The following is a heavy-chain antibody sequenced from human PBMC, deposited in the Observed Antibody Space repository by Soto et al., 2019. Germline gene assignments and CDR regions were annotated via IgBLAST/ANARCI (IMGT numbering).Heavy chain of an antibody. V-gene: IGHV1-18*04. CDR2: ISAYNGNT. CDR1: GYTFTSYG. D-gene: IGHD3-22*01. CDR3: ARDEGIEYYDSSGYYFPQGYYYYVMDV. J-gene: IGHJ6*02. Sequence: ASVKVSCKASGYTFTSYGISWVRQAPGQGLEWMGWISAYNGNTNYAQKLQGRVTMTTDTSTSTAYMELRSLRSDDTAVYYCARDEGIEYYDSSGYYFPQGYYYYVMDVWGQGTTITF.